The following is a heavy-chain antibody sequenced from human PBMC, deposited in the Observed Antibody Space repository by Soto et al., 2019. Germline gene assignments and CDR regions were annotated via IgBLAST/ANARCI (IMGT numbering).Heavy chain of an antibody. CDR1: GGSISSGGYY. V-gene: IGHV4-31*03. Sequence: SETLSLTCTVSGGSISSGGYYWSWIRQHPGKGLEWIGYIYYSGSTYYNPSLKSRVTISVDTSKNQFSLKLSSVTAADTAVYYCARAQARDSVNYWGQGTLVTVSS. J-gene: IGHJ4*02. CDR2: IYYSGST. D-gene: IGHD2-21*02. CDR3: ARAQARDSVNY.